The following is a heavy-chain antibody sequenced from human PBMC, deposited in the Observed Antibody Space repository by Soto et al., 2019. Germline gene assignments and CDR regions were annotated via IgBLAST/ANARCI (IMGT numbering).Heavy chain of an antibody. Sequence: EVQLVESGGGLVQPGGSLRLSCAASGFTVSSNYMSWVRQAPGKGLEWVAVIYSGGSTYYADSVKGRFTISRDNSKNRLYLQMNSLRAEDTAVYYCASTLSDYGAIWCYYYYYGMDVWGQGTTVTVSS. J-gene: IGHJ6*02. V-gene: IGHV3-66*01. D-gene: IGHD4-17*01. CDR1: GFTVSSNY. CDR2: IYSGGST. CDR3: ASTLSDYGAIWCYYYYYGMDV.